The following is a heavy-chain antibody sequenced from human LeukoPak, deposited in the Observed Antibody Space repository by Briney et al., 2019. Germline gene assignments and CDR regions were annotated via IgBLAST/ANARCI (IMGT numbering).Heavy chain of an antibody. CDR1: GYTFTSYG. V-gene: IGHV1-18*01. J-gene: IGHJ5*02. CDR3: ARSRLFVNWFDP. Sequence: ASVKVSCKASGYTFTSYGISWVRQAPGQGLEWMGWISAYNGNTNYAQKLQGRVTMTTDTSTSTACTELRSLRSDDTAVYYCARSRLFVNWFDPWGQGTLVTVSS. CDR2: ISAYNGNT.